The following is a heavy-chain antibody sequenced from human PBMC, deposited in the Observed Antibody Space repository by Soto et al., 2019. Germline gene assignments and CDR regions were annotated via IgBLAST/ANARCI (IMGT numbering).Heavy chain of an antibody. J-gene: IGHJ5*02. V-gene: IGHV4-39*07. Sequence: SETLSLTCSVSGVSISNTSYYWGWIRQPPGKGLEWVGTIYFSGSTFYNPSLKSRVTISVDTSKNQFSLKLSSVTAADTAVYYCARGEQEYYDFWSGYYKGAVWFDPWGQGTLVTVSS. CDR1: GVSISNTSYY. CDR3: ARGEQEYYDFWSGYYKGAVWFDP. D-gene: IGHD3-3*01. CDR2: IYFSGST.